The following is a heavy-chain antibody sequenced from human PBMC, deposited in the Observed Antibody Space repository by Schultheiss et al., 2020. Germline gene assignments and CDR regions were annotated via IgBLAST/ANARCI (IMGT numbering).Heavy chain of an antibody. D-gene: IGHD6-13*01. J-gene: IGHJ6*02. CDR1: GFTFSDYY. Sequence: GGSLRLSCAASGFTFSDYYMSWIRQAPGKGLEWVSYISSSGSTIYYADSVKGRFTISRDNAKNSLYLQMNSLRAEDTAVYYCARDTVPRIADYYYGMDVWGQGTTVNVSS. CDR2: ISSSGSTI. V-gene: IGHV3-11*01. CDR3: ARDTVPRIADYYYGMDV.